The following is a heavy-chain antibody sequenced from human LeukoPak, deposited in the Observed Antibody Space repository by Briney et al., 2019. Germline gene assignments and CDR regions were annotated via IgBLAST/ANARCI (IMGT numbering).Heavy chain of an antibody. CDR2: IIPILGIA. Sequence: SVKVSCKASGYTFTSYAVSWVRQAPGQGLEWMGRIIPILGIANYAQKFQGRVTITADKSTSTAYMELSSLRSEDTAAYYCARVAAGLDYWGQGTLVTVSS. J-gene: IGHJ4*02. V-gene: IGHV1-69*04. D-gene: IGHD6-13*01. CDR3: ARVAAGLDY. CDR1: GYTFTSYA.